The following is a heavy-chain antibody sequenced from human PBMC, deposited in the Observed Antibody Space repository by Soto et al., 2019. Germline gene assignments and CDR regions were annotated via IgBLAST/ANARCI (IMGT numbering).Heavy chain of an antibody. Sequence: QMQLVQSGGGVVQPGRSLRLSCAASGFTFSHYPMHWVRQAPGKGLEWVAVISFDGSNKFYADSVKGRFTISKDNSQNTLYXXXXXXXXXXXXXXXXXXXXXXLVSVLYIYPLDARESPSDVDIWGQGTTVTVSS. CDR2: ISFDGSNK. CDR1: GFTFSHYP. J-gene: IGHJ6*02. CDR3: XXXXXXLVSVLYIYPLDARESPSDVDI. V-gene: IGHV3-30*04. D-gene: IGHD2-21*02.